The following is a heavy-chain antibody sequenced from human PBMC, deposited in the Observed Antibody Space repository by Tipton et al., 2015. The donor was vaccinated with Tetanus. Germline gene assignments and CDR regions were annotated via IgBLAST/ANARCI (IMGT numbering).Heavy chain of an antibody. CDR1: GYSFTSYW. CDR3: ARLAARTARWFDY. CDR2: IYPGDSDT. J-gene: IGHJ4*02. D-gene: IGHD6-6*01. V-gene: IGHV5-51*01. Sequence: QLVQSGAEVKKPGESLKISCKGSGYSFTSYWIGWVRQMPGKGLEWMGIIYPGDSDTRYSPSFQGQVTISADKSISPAYLQWSSLKASDPAMHYCARLAARTARWFDYWGQGTLVTVSS.